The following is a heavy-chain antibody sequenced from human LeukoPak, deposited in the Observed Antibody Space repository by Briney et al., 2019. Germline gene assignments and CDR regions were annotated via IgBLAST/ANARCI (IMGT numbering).Heavy chain of an antibody. J-gene: IGHJ5*02. CDR2: ISAYNGNT. CDR3: ARDTTPFGVVLNWFDP. D-gene: IGHD3-3*01. CDR1: GYTFTSYG. Sequence: EASVKVSCKASGYTFTSYGISWVRQAPGQGLEWMGWISAYNGNTNYAQKLQGRVTMTTDTSTSTAYMELRSLRSDDTAVYYCARDTTPFGVVLNWFDPWGQGTLVTVSS. V-gene: IGHV1-18*01.